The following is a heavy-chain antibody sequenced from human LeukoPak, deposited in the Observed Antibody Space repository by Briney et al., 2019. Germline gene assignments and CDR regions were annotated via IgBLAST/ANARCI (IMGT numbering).Heavy chain of an antibody. CDR3: AREGPTNYDFWSGFDY. CDR1: GDSITSYY. CDR2: IYYSGST. J-gene: IGHJ4*02. D-gene: IGHD3-3*01. V-gene: IGHV4-59*12. Sequence: PSETLSLTCSISGDSITSYYWSWIRQPPGKGLEYIGYIYYSGSTKYNPSLKSRVTISVDTSKNQFSLKLSSVTAADTAVYYCAREGPTNYDFWSGFDYWGQGTLVTVSS.